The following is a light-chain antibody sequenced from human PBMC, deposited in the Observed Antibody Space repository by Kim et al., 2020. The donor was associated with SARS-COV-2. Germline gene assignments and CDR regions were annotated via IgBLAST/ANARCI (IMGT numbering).Light chain of an antibody. CDR1: TYNVASYTL. CDR3: CSYAGSNTVI. V-gene: IGLV2-23*02. CDR2: AVT. J-gene: IGLJ2*01. Sequence: GQSIPAACHRTTYNVASYTLLSWYQHHPNKAPKLLIYAVTRRPSGVSDRFSGSKSGNTASLTISGLQAEDEANYYCCSYAGSNTVIFGGGTQLTVL.